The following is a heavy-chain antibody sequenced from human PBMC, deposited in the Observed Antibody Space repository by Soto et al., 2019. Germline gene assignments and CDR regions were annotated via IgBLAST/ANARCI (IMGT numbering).Heavy chain of an antibody. Sequence: QVQLVESGGGAVQPGRSLRLSCAASGFTFSSYGMHWVRQAPGKGLEWVAVISYDGSNKYYADSVKGRFTISRDNSKNTLYLQMNSLRAEDTAVYYCARGYYGSGSSWFDPWGQGTLVTVSS. J-gene: IGHJ5*02. D-gene: IGHD3-10*01. CDR2: ISYDGSNK. CDR1: GFTFSSYG. V-gene: IGHV3-30*03. CDR3: ARGYYGSGSSWFDP.